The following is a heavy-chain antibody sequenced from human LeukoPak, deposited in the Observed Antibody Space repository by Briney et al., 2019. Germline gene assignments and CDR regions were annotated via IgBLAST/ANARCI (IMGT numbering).Heavy chain of an antibody. Sequence: NTSETLSLTCAVYGGSFSGYYWSWIRQPPGKGLEWIGEINHSGSTNYNPSLKSRVTISVDTSKNQFSLKLSSVTAADTAVYYCARHVSLRPSGWYSGYYYYYMDVWGKGTTVTISS. J-gene: IGHJ6*03. D-gene: IGHD6-19*01. V-gene: IGHV4-34*01. CDR1: GGSFSGYY. CDR2: INHSGST. CDR3: ARHVSLRPSGWYSGYYYYYMDV.